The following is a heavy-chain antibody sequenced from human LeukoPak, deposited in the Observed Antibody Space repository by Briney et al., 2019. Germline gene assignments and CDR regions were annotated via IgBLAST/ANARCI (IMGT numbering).Heavy chain of an antibody. CDR2: IYPDDSDT. J-gene: IGHJ4*02. CDR3: ARQGYYYDSSGSITPAFDY. CDR1: EYSFPNYC. V-gene: IGHV5-51*01. D-gene: IGHD3-22*01. Sequence: GESLKISCKHSEYSFPNYCVGWVRQMPGKGLEWMGIIYPDDSDTRYSPSFQGRVTISADKSINTAYLEWSSLKASDTATYYCARQGYYYDSSGSITPAFDYWGQGTLVTVSS.